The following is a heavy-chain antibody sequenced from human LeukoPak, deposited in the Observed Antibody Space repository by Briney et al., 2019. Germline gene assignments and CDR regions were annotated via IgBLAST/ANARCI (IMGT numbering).Heavy chain of an antibody. V-gene: IGHV1-18*01. CDR1: GYTFTSYG. J-gene: IGHJ3*02. CDR3: ASPSRVYYYDSSGYYGGAFDI. D-gene: IGHD3-22*01. Sequence: ASVKVSCKASGYTFTSYGISWVRQAPGQGLEWMGWISAYNGNTNYAQKLQGRVTMTTDTSTSTAYMELRSLRSDDTAVYYCASPSRVYYYDSSGYYGGAFDIWGQGTMVTVSS. CDR2: ISAYNGNT.